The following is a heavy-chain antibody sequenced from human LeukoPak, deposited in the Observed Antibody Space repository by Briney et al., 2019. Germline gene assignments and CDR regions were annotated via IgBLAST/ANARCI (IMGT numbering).Heavy chain of an antibody. CDR3: ARSGIKMVRGVIIKSPYHMDV. CDR1: GFTLSTYT. J-gene: IGHJ6*03. Sequence: GGSLRLSCGASGFTLSTYTMNWVRQAPGKGLEWVSSISSSSSYIYYADSVKGRFTISRDDAKNSLSLQMNSLRAEDTAVYYCARSGIKMVRGVIIKSPYHMDVWGKGTTVTVSS. CDR2: ISSSSSYI. D-gene: IGHD3-10*01. V-gene: IGHV3-21*01.